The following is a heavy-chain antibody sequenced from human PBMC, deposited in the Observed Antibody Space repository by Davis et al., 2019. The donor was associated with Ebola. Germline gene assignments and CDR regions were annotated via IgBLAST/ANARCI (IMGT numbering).Heavy chain of an antibody. CDR2: ISSSSSYI. CDR3: AKAGIAVNYAFDI. CDR1: GFTFSSYS. Sequence: GESLKISCAASGFTFSSYSMNWVRQAPGKGLEWVSSISSSSSYIYYADSVEGRFTISRDNAKNSLYLQMNSLRAEDTAVYYCAKAGIAVNYAFDIWGQGTMVTVSS. D-gene: IGHD6-19*01. V-gene: IGHV3-21*01. J-gene: IGHJ3*02.